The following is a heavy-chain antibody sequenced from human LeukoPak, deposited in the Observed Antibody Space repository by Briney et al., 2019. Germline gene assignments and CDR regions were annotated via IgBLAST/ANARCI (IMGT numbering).Heavy chain of an antibody. V-gene: IGHV1-58*02. Sequence: SVKVSCKASGFTFTSSAMQWVRQARGQRLEWIGWIVVGSGYTNYAQKFQERVTITRDISTSTAYMELSSLRSEDTAVYYCAREFYSGWSENYIDYWGQGTLVTVSS. CDR1: GFTFTSSA. D-gene: IGHD6-19*01. CDR3: AREFYSGWSENYIDY. J-gene: IGHJ4*02. CDR2: IVVGSGYT.